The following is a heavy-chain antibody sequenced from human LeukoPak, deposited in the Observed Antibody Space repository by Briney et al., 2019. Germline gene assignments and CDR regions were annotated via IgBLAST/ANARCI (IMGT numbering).Heavy chain of an antibody. J-gene: IGHJ4*02. CDR3: ARNGGFGQYDY. CDR2: IYTSGST. Sequence: SETLSLTCTVSGGSISSGSYYWSWIRQPAGTGLEWIGRIYTSGSTNYNPSLKSRVTISVDTSKNQFSLELSSVTAADTAVYYCARNGGFGQYDYWGQGTLVTVSS. V-gene: IGHV4-61*02. D-gene: IGHD3-10*01. CDR1: GGSISSGSYY.